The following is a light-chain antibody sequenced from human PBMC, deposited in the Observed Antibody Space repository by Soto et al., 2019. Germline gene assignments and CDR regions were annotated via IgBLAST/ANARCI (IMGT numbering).Light chain of an antibody. Sequence: DIQMTQSPSTLSASIGDRVTITCRASHSISTWLAWYQQKPGRAPKSLIYDASILESGVPSRFRGSGSGTEFTLTISSLQPDDLGTYYCQQYNSVSWTFGQGTKVQI. CDR2: DAS. CDR3: QQYNSVSWT. V-gene: IGKV1-5*01. CDR1: HSISTW. J-gene: IGKJ1*01.